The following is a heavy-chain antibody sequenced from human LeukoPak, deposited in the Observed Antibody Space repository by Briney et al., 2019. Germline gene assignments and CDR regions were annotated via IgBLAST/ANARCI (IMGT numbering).Heavy chain of an antibody. V-gene: IGHV3-21*01. CDR2: ISSSSYI. CDR1: GFTFSSYS. D-gene: IGHD3-9*01. J-gene: IGHJ4*02. Sequence: GGSLRLSCAASGFTFSSYSMNWVRQAPGKGLEWVSSISSSSYIYYADSVKGRFTISRDNAKNSLYLQMNSLRAEDTAVYFWQKAAYDILTGSSGLFDYWGQGTLVTVSS. CDR3: QKAAYDILTGSSGLFDY.